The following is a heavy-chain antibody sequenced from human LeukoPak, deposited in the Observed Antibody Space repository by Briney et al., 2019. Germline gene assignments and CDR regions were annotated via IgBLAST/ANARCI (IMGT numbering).Heavy chain of an antibody. CDR2: IYYSGGT. J-gene: IGHJ4*02. CDR3: AGGVATTGGFYFDY. D-gene: IGHD5-12*01. Sequence: SETLSLTCSVSGGSISSYYWSWIRQPPGKGLEWIGYIYYSGGTNYNPSLKSRVTISVDTSKNQFSLKLSSVAAADTAVYYCAGGVATTGGFYFDYWGQGTLVTVSS. V-gene: IGHV4-59*01. CDR1: GGSISSYY.